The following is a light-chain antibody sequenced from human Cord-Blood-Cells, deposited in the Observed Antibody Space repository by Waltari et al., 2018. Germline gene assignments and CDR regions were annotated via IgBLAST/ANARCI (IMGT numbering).Light chain of an antibody. V-gene: IGLV3-16*01. J-gene: IGLJ1*01. CDR3: LSADSSCTYV. Sequence: SYELTQPPSVSVSLGQMARITCSGEALPKKYAYWYQQKPGQFPVLVIYKDSERPSGIPERFSGSSSGTIVTLTISGVQAEDEADYYCLSADSSCTYVFGTGTKVTVL. CDR2: KDS. CDR1: ALPKKY.